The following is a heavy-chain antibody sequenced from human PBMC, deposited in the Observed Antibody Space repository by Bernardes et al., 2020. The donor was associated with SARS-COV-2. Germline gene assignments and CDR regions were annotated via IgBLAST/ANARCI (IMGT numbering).Heavy chain of an antibody. V-gene: IGHV3-72*01. D-gene: IGHD1-1*01. CDR1: GFTFSDHY. Sequence: GGSLRLSCAASGFTFSDHYMDWVRQAPGKGLEWVGRSRGKGDSYTTEYADPVKGRFTISRDNSKNMVFLQMNSLRPEDTALYYCARDYAIVQRRPMGSTQFDHWGQGLLVTVSS. CDR3: ARDYAIVQRRPMGSTQFDH. CDR2: SRGKGDSYTT. J-gene: IGHJ4*02.